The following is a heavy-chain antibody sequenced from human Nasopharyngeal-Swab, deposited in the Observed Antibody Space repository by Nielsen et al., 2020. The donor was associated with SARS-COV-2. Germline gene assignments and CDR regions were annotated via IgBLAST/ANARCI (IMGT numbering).Heavy chain of an antibody. Sequence: ASVKVSCKASGYTFTSYDINWVRQATGQGLEWMGWMNPNSGNTGYAQKFQGRVTMTRNTSISTAYMELSSLRAEDTAVYYCASVSLNYYDSRLIAFDIWGQGTMVTVSS. J-gene: IGHJ3*02. CDR1: GYTFTSYD. V-gene: IGHV1-8*01. CDR2: MNPNSGNT. D-gene: IGHD3-22*01. CDR3: ASVSLNYYDSRLIAFDI.